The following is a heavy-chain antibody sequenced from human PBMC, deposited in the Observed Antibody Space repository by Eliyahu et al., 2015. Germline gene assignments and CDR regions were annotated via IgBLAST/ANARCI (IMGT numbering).Heavy chain of an antibody. Sequence: QVQLQQWGAGLLKPSETLSLTCAVYGGSFNDYYRTWIRQPPGKGLEWIGEINHSGSTNYNPSLKSRVTISVDMSKNQFSLKLNSVTAADTAVYYCARDVDGVIDIWGQGTMVTVSS. CDR2: INHSGST. CDR1: GGSFNDYY. J-gene: IGHJ3*02. CDR3: ARDVDGVIDI. V-gene: IGHV4-34*01. D-gene: IGHD4-17*01.